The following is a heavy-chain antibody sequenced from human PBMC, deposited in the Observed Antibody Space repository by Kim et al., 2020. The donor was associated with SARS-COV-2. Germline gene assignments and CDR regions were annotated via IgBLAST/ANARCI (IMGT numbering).Heavy chain of an antibody. D-gene: IGHD3-22*01. V-gene: IGHV3-48*02. Sequence: GKGRFTISRDNAKNSLYLQMNSLRDEDTAVYYCASNYYDSSGYYLHAFDIWGQGTMVTVSS. CDR3: ASNYYDSSGYYLHAFDI. J-gene: IGHJ3*02.